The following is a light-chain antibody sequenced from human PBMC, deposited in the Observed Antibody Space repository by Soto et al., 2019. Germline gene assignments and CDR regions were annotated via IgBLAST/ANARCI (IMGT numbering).Light chain of an antibody. Sequence: TVLTQSPATLSLYPGDRATLSCRASQSINNFLAWYQQRPGQAPRLLIYDASNRATGIPDRFSGSGSGTDFTLTISSLEPEDFAVYYCQQRSYWPLTFGGGTKVE. CDR3: QQRSYWPLT. CDR2: DAS. CDR1: QSINNF. V-gene: IGKV3-11*01. J-gene: IGKJ4*01.